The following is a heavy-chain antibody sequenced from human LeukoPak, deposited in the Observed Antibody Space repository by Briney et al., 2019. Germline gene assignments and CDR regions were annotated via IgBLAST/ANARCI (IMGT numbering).Heavy chain of an antibody. Sequence: PGGSLRLSCSASGFTFSSYAMHWVRQAPGKGLEYVSAISSNGGSTYYADSVKGRFTISRDNFKNTLYLQMSSLRAEDTAVYYCVKDGAAAGTLFLFGYWGQGTLVTVSS. D-gene: IGHD6-13*01. CDR3: VKDGAAAGTLFLFGY. V-gene: IGHV3-64D*09. CDR2: ISSNGGST. CDR1: GFTFSSYA. J-gene: IGHJ4*02.